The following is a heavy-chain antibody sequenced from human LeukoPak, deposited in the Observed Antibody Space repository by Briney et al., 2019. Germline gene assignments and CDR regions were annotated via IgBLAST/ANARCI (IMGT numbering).Heavy chain of an antibody. Sequence: GGFLRLSCAASGFTFSNAWMSWVRQAPGKGLEWVGRIKSKTDGGTTDYAAPVKGRFTISRDDSKNTLYLQMNSLKTEDTAVYYCTTAGRVVVAATSSTSVDYWGQGTLVTVSS. D-gene: IGHD2-15*01. CDR1: GFTFSNAW. CDR3: TTAGRVVVAATSSTSVDY. CDR2: IKSKTDGGTT. J-gene: IGHJ4*02. V-gene: IGHV3-15*01.